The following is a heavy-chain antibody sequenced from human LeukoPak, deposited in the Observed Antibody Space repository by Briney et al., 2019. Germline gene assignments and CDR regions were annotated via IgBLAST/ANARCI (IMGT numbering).Heavy chain of an antibody. Sequence: GGSLRLSCVASGFTFSKYWMTWVRQAPGKGLAWVANIKQDGSAKYYMDSVKGRFAISRDNAKNSLYLRMNSLGAEDTAVYYCARVNPLVAPGALDIWGQGTMVAVSS. V-gene: IGHV3-7*01. CDR2: IKQDGSAK. CDR1: GFTFSKYW. D-gene: IGHD5-12*01. J-gene: IGHJ3*02. CDR3: ARVNPLVAPGALDI.